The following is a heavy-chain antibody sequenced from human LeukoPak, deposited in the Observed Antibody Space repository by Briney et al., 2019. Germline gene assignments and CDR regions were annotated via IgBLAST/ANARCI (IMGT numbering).Heavy chain of an antibody. D-gene: IGHD3-10*01. Sequence: ASVKVSCKASGYTFTGYYMHWVRQAPGQGLEWMGWINPNSGGTNYAQKFQGRVTMTRDTSISIAYMELSRLRSDDTAVYYCARGLGYYYGSGSFEIGYWGQGTLVTVSS. V-gene: IGHV1-2*02. CDR3: ARGLGYYYGSGSFEIGY. CDR1: GYTFTGYY. CDR2: INPNSGGT. J-gene: IGHJ4*02.